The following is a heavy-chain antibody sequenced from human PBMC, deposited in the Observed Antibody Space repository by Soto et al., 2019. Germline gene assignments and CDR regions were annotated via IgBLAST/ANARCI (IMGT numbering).Heavy chain of an antibody. CDR3: ARVSLGPADDLWSGNWFDP. Sequence: TLSLTCAVYGGSFSGYYWSWIRQPPGKGLEWIGEINHSGSTNYNPSLKSRVTISVDTSKNQFSLKLSSVTAADTAVYYCARVSLGPADDLWSGNWFDPWGQGTLVTVSS. CDR1: GGSFSGYY. D-gene: IGHD3-3*01. V-gene: IGHV4-34*01. CDR2: INHSGST. J-gene: IGHJ5*02.